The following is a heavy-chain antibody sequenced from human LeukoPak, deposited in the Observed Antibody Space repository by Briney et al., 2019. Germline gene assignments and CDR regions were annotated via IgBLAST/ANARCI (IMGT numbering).Heavy chain of an antibody. D-gene: IGHD5-24*01. CDR1: GFTVSSNY. CDR3: ARDKNGWRYFDY. J-gene: IGHJ4*02. Sequence: GGSLRLSCAASGFTVSSNYMSWVRQAPGKGLEWVSVIYIGGSTYYADSVKGRFTISRDNSKNTLYLQMNSLRAEDTAVYYCARDKNGWRYFDYWGQGTLVTVSS. V-gene: IGHV3-66*01. CDR2: IYIGGST.